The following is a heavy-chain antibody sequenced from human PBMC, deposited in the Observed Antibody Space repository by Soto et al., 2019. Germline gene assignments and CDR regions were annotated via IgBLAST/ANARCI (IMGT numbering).Heavy chain of an antibody. CDR2: INHSGST. J-gene: IGHJ5*02. CDR3: AREYRDSYGPLGRFDP. D-gene: IGHD5-18*01. CDR1: GGSFSGYY. Sequence: QVQLQQWGAGLLKPSETLSLTCAVYGGSFSGYYWSWIRQPPGKGLEWIGEINHSGSTNYNPSLKSRVTISVDPSKNQFSLKLSSVTAADTAVYYCAREYRDSYGPLGRFDPWGQGTLVTVSS. V-gene: IGHV4-34*01.